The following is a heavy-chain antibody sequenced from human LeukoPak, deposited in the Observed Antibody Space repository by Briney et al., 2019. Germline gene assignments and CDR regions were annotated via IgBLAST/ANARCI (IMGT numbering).Heavy chain of an antibody. CDR3: ATPLDYYDTSGYHQGGD. Sequence: GGSLRLSCAASGFTFSSYWMTWVRQAPGKGLEWVANIKQDGSKKTYVDSVKGRFTISRDNAKNSLYLQMNSLRAEDTAVYYCATPLDYYDTSGYHQGGDWGQGTLVTVSS. V-gene: IGHV3-7*03. CDR2: IKQDGSKK. CDR1: GFTFSSYW. D-gene: IGHD3-22*01. J-gene: IGHJ4*02.